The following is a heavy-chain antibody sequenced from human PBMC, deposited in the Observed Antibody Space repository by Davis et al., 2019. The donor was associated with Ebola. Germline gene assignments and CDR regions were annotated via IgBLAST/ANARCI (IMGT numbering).Heavy chain of an antibody. V-gene: IGHV1-69*04. CDR2: IIPVVDTK. Sequence: SVKVSCKTSGDTFTNYAVNWVRQAPGQGLEWMGRIIPVVDTKDYAQKFQGRVTLTADKATNTAYMELSGLRFDDTAVYYCARGKWFDPWGQGTLVTVSS. J-gene: IGHJ5*02. CDR1: GDTFTNYA. CDR3: ARGKWFDP.